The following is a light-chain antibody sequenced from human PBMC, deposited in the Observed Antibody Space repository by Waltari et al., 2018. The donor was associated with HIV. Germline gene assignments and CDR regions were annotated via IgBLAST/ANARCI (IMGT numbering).Light chain of an antibody. CDR3: AAWDDSLSVYV. CDR1: NYNLGSNT. Sequence: QSVLTQPPSASGTPGQRVTTSCSGSNYNLGSNTVNWYQQLPGTAPKLLIYGNSQRPSGVPDRFSGSKSGTSASLAISGLQSDDEAHYYCAAWDDSLSVYVFATGTKVTVL. V-gene: IGLV1-44*01. CDR2: GNS. J-gene: IGLJ1*01.